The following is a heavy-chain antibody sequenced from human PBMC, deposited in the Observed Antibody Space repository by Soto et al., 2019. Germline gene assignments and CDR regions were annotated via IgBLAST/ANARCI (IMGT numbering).Heavy chain of an antibody. CDR3: ASSRTTPYAFDI. CDR1: GGTFSSYT. CDR2: IIPILGIA. Sequence: QVQLVQSGAEVKKPGSSVKVSCKASGGTFSSYTISWVRQAPGQGLEWMGRIIPILGIANYAQKFQGRVTTTADKSTSTDYMELSSLRSEDTAVYYCASSRTTPYAFDIWGQGTMVTVSS. V-gene: IGHV1-69*02. D-gene: IGHD2-15*01. J-gene: IGHJ3*02.